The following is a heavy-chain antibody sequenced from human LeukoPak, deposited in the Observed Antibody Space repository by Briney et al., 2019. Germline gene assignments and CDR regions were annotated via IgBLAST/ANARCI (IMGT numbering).Heavy chain of an antibody. V-gene: IGHV4-38-2*01. J-gene: IGHJ4*02. CDR3: ARAPPGYFDY. Sequence: KPSETLSLTCAVSDYSISSGYYWGWIRQPPGKGLEWIGSIYHSGSTYYNPSLKSRVTISVDTSKNQFSLKLSSVTAADTAVYYCARAPPGYFDYWGQGTLVTVSS. CDR1: DYSISSGYY. CDR2: IYHSGST. D-gene: IGHD1-14*01.